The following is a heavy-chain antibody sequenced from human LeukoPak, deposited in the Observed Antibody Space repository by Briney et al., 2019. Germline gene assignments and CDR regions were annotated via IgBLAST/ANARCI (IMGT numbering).Heavy chain of an antibody. CDR1: GFTFSSYG. CDR3: AKFSGSGWSGDAFDI. Sequence: PGRSLRLSCVASGFTFSSYGMHWVRQAPGKGLEWVAVISYDGSNKYYADSVKGRFTISRDNSKNTLYLQMNSLRAEDTAVYYCAKFSGSGWSGDAFDIWGQGTMVTVSS. J-gene: IGHJ3*02. D-gene: IGHD6-19*01. CDR2: ISYDGSNK. V-gene: IGHV3-30*18.